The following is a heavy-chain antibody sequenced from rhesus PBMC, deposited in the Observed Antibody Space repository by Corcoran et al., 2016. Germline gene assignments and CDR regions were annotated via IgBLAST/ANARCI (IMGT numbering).Heavy chain of an antibody. CDR3: ARNRLTYSYGYGWYFDL. CDR1: GGSLSRTY. Sequence: QVQLQESGPGLVKPSATLSLTCAVSGGSLSRTYWSWIRPPPGPVLEWIGRIYGSGGSTDYNPPHKSRVTISTDTSKNQFSLKLSSVTAADTAVYYCARNRLTYSYGYGWYFDLWGPGTPITISS. J-gene: IGHJ2*01. CDR2: IYGSGGST. V-gene: IGHV4-160*01. D-gene: IGHD5-36*01.